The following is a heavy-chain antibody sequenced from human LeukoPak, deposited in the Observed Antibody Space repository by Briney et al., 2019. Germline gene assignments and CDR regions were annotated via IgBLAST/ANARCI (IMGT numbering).Heavy chain of an antibody. CDR1: GGSFSGYY. V-gene: IGHV4-34*01. D-gene: IGHD3-3*01. Sequence: PSETLSLTCAVYGGSFSGYYWSWIRQPPGKGLEWIGEINHSGSTNYNPSLKSRVTISVDTSKNQSSLKLSSVTAADTAVYYCARGAYYDFWSGYRLYYYGMDVWGQGTTVTVSS. J-gene: IGHJ6*02. CDR2: INHSGST. CDR3: ARGAYYDFWSGYRLYYYGMDV.